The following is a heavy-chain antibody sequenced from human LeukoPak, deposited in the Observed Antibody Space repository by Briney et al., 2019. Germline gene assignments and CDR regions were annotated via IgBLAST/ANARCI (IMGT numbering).Heavy chain of an antibody. J-gene: IGHJ5*02. Sequence: SETLSLTCTVSGGSISSYYWSWIRQPPGKGLEWIGYIYYSGSTNYNPSLKSRVTISVDTSKNQFSLKLSSVTAADTAVYYCATLVRGYSYGYVPWFDPWGQGTLVTVSS. D-gene: IGHD5-18*01. V-gene: IGHV4-59*08. CDR2: IYYSGST. CDR3: ATLVRGYSYGYVPWFDP. CDR1: GGSISSYY.